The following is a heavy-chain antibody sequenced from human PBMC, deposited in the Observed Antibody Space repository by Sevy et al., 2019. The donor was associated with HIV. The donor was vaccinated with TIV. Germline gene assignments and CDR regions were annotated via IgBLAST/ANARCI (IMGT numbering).Heavy chain of an antibody. CDR1: GGSISSGGYS. CDR2: IYHSGNT. Sequence: SETLSLTCAVSGGSISSGGYSWSWIRQPPGKGLEWIGYIYHSGNTYYNPSLKSRVTISVDRSKNQFSLKLSSVTAAHTAVYYCARAAASVTTVTHFDYWGQGTLVTVSS. CDR3: ARAAASVTTVTHFDY. D-gene: IGHD4-17*01. J-gene: IGHJ4*02. V-gene: IGHV4-30-2*01.